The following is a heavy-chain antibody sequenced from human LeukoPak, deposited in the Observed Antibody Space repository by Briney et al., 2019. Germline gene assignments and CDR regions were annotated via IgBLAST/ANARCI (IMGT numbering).Heavy chain of an antibody. CDR1: GYTFTSSD. J-gene: IGHJ5*02. Sequence: ASVTVSCKASGYTFTSSDINWVRQATGQGLDWMGRMNPNSGNTGYAQKFQGRVTITRNTSISTAYMELSSLRSEDTAVYYCARGRQQWLVRGSWFDPWGQGTLVTVSS. D-gene: IGHD6-19*01. CDR2: MNPNSGNT. CDR3: ARGRQQWLVRGSWFDP. V-gene: IGHV1-8*03.